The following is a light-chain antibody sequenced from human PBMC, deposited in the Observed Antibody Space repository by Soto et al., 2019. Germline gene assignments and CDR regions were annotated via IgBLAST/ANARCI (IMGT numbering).Light chain of an antibody. CDR2: AVT. Sequence: QSALTQPPSASGSPGQSVTISCTGTSSDVGGYNYVSWYQQHPGKAPKLMIYAVTKRPSGVPDRFSGSKSGNTASLTVSGLQAEDEADYYCSSSAGSNHFYVFGTGTKLTVL. CDR1: SSDVGGYNY. J-gene: IGLJ1*01. V-gene: IGLV2-8*01. CDR3: SSSAGSNHFYV.